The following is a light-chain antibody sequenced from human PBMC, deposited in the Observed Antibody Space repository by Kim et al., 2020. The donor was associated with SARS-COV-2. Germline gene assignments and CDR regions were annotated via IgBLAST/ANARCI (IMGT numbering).Light chain of an antibody. CDR1: KLGDKH. CDR3: QAWDTTTVT. J-gene: IGLJ2*01. Sequence: SYELTQPPSVSVSQGQTASITCPGDKLGDKHVSWYQQQTGQSPMVVIYTDDKRPSGIPERFSGSNSGNTATMTISGTQTLDEADFYCQAWDTTTVTFGGG. V-gene: IGLV3-1*01. CDR2: TDD.